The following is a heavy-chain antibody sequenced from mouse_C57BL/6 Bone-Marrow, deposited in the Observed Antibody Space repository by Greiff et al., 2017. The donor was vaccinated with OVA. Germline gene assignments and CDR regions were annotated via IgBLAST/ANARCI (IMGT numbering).Heavy chain of an antibody. D-gene: IGHD1-1*01. V-gene: IGHV1-22*01. CDR2: INPNNGGT. Sequence: VQLQQSGPELVQPGASVKMSCKASGYTFTDYNMHWVKQSHGKSLEWIGYINPNNGGTSYNQKFKGKATLTVNKSSSTAYMELRSMTSEDSAVYYCARGDYGSSFYFDYWGQGITLTVSS. J-gene: IGHJ2*01. CDR3: ARGDYGSSFYFDY. CDR1: GYTFTDYN.